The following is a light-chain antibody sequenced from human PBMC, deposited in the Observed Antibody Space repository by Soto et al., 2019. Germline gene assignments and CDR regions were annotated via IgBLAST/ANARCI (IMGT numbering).Light chain of an antibody. CDR2: GAS. CDR1: QSVGRN. CDR3: QQYNKWPPIT. J-gene: IGKJ5*01. Sequence: EIVMTQSPATLSVSPGERATLSCRASQSVGRNLAWYQQKPGQAPRLLIYGASTRATGIPARFSGSGSGTEFTLIISSLQSEDFVVYYCQQYNKWPPITFGQGTRLE. V-gene: IGKV3-15*01.